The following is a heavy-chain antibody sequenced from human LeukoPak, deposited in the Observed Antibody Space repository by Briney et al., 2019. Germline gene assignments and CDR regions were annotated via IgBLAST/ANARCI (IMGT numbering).Heavy chain of an antibody. V-gene: IGHV4-39*01. CDR2: IYYSGST. J-gene: IGHJ2*01. D-gene: IGHD3-22*01. Sequence: SETLSLTCTVSGGSISSSSYYWGWIRQPPGKGLEWIGSIYYSGSTYYNPSLKSRVTISVDTSKNQFSLKLSSVTAADTAVYYCASLGDYYDSSGYDNWYFDLWGRGTLVTVSS. CDR1: GGSISSSSYY. CDR3: ASLGDYYDSSGYDNWYFDL.